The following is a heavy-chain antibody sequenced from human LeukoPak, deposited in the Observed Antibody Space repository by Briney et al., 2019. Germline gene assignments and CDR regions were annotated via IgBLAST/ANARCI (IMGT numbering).Heavy chain of an antibody. CDR1: GYTFSSFG. D-gene: IGHD6-19*01. Sequence: ASVKVSRKASGYTFSSFGISWVRQAPGQGLEWMGWTNPDNGQTNNAQKLQGRVTMTTDTSTSTAYMELRSLESDDTAVYYCARGSSGTEGFDPWGQGTLVTVSS. CDR2: TNPDNGQT. J-gene: IGHJ5*02. V-gene: IGHV1-18*01. CDR3: ARGSSGTEGFDP.